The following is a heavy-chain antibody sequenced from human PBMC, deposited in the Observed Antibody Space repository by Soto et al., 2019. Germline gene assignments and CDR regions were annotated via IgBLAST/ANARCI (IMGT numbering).Heavy chain of an antibody. D-gene: IGHD6-19*01. CDR3: ARTSSLYSSGWMPKGYYYGMDV. CDR1: GGTFSNYA. J-gene: IGHJ6*02. Sequence: QVQLVQSGAEVKKPGTSVKVSCKASGGTFSNYAISWVRQAPGQGLEWMGGIIPIFGTANYAQKFQGRVTITADKSTSTAYMELSSLRSEDTAVYYCARTSSLYSSGWMPKGYYYGMDVWGQGTTVTVSS. V-gene: IGHV1-69*06. CDR2: IIPIFGTA.